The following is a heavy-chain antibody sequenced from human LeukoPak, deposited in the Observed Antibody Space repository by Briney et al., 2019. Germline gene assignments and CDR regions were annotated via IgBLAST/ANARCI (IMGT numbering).Heavy chain of an antibody. D-gene: IGHD3-10*01. CDR3: ARRYYGSGSYPYYFDY. V-gene: IGHV1-69*06. CDR1: GGTFSSYA. CDR2: IIPIFGTA. J-gene: IGHJ4*02. Sequence: SVKVSCKASGGTFSSYAISWVRQASGQGLEWMGGIIPIFGTANYAQKFQGRVTITADKSTSTAYMELSSLRSEDTAVYYCARRYYGSGSYPYYFDYWGQGTLVTVSS.